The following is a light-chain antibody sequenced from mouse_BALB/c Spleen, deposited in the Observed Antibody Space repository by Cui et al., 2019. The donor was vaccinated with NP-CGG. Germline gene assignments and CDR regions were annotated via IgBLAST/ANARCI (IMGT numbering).Light chain of an antibody. CDR1: TGAVTTSNY. J-gene: IGLJ1*01. V-gene: IGLV1*01. CDR2: GTN. CDR3: ALWYSNHWV. Sequence: QAVVTQEAAPTTSPGETVTLTCRSSTGAVTTSNYANWVQEKPDHLFTGLIGGTNNRPPGVPDRFSGSLIGDKAALTITGAQTEDEAIYFCALWYSNHWVFGGGTKLTVL.